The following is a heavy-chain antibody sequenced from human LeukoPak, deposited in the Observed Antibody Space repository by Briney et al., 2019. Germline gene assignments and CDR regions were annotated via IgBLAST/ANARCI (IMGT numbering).Heavy chain of an antibody. CDR1: GFTFSSYG. J-gene: IGHJ3*02. V-gene: IGHV3-21*01. D-gene: IGHD3-22*01. CDR2: ITSSSSYT. Sequence: GGSLRLSCAASGFTFSSYGMSWVRQAPGKGLEWVSSITSSSSYTFYADSVKGRFTISRDNAKNSLYLQMNSLRAEDTAVYYCARVGRITMIRAFDIWGQGTMVTVSS. CDR3: ARVGRITMIRAFDI.